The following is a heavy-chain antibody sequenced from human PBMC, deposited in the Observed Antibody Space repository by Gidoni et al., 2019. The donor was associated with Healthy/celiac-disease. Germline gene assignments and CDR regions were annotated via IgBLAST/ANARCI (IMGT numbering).Heavy chain of an antibody. D-gene: IGHD6-25*01. CDR3: ALPTQAAKVPIFDE. CDR1: GFSLSTSGVG. V-gene: IGHV2-5*02. Sequence: QITLKESGPTLVKPTQTLTLTCTFSGFSLSTSGVGLGWIRQSPGKAREWLALIYWDDDERYSPSLKNRLTITKDTSKNQVVLTMTDMDPVDTATYFCALPTQAAKVPIFDEWGQGTLVTVSS. CDR2: IYWDDDE. J-gene: IGHJ4*02.